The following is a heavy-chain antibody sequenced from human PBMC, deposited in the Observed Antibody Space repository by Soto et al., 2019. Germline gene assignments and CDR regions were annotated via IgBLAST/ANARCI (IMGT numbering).Heavy chain of an antibody. CDR3: ARGLAITHGDY. CDR1: GGSFSGYY. J-gene: IGHJ4*02. CDR2: INHSGST. V-gene: IGHV4-34*01. D-gene: IGHD1-20*01. Sequence: SETLSLTCAVYGGSFSGYYRSWIRQPPGKGLEWIGEINHSGSTNYNPSLKSRVTISVDTSKNQFSLKLSSVTAADTAVYYCARGLAITHGDYWGQGTLVTVSS.